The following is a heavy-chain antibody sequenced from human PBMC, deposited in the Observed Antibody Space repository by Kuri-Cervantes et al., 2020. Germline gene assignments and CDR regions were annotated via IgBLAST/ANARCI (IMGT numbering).Heavy chain of an antibody. Sequence: GGSLRLSCAASGFTFSGYWMNWVRQAPGKGLEWVSYISRSGTTIYYADSVKGRFTISRDNAVNSLYLQMNSLRVEDTAVYYCARDWVEMATIRAHFDYWGQGTQVTVSS. CDR1: GFTFSGYW. V-gene: IGHV3-48*01. CDR2: ISRSGTTI. J-gene: IGHJ4*02. CDR3: ARDWVEMATIRAHFDY. D-gene: IGHD5-24*01.